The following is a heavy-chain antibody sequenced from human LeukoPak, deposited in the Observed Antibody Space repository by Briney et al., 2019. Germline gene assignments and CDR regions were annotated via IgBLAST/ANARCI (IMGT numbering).Heavy chain of an antibody. CDR3: VSWAGGNSDVASFVY. CDR1: GYIFSDCY. CDR2: ISRRNGAT. V-gene: IGHV1-2*02. J-gene: IGHJ4*02. Sequence: SVKVSCNASGYIFSDCYMHWVRQPHGRGFEWMGRISRRNGATKIAEKFQGRVTLTRDTSISTAYVELTNLASDDTAVYYCVSWAGGNSDVASFVYWGQGTLVIVSS. D-gene: IGHD2-21*01.